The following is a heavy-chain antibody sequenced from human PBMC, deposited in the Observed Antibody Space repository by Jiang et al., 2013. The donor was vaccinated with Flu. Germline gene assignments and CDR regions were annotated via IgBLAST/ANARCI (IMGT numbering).Heavy chain of an antibody. CDR3: ARQFPYIAVADKDYYYYGMDV. CDR1: GGSISSSSYY. Sequence: GSGLVKPSETLSLTCTVSGGSISSSSYYWGWIRQPPGKGLEWIGSIYYSGSTYYNPSLKGRVTISVDTSKNQFSLKLSSVTAADTAVYYCARQFPYIAVADKDYYYYGMDVWGQGDHGSPSP. J-gene: IGHJ6*02. CDR2: IYYSGST. V-gene: IGHV4-39*01. D-gene: IGHD6-19*01.